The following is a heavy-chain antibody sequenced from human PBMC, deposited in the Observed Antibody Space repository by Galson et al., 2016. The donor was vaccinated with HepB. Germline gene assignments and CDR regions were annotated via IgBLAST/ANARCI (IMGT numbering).Heavy chain of an antibody. D-gene: IGHD3-10*01. Sequence: SVKVSCKASGDTFRSYAISWVRQAPGQGLEWMGVIMPMFGTANYAQKFQGRVTITADEATNTVYMELSSLRSDDTAVYFCAREVTTFREVSKITPSMDVWGKGTTVTVSS. CDR3: AREVTTFREVSKITPSMDV. V-gene: IGHV1-69*13. CDR1: GDTFRSYA. J-gene: IGHJ6*03. CDR2: IMPMFGTA.